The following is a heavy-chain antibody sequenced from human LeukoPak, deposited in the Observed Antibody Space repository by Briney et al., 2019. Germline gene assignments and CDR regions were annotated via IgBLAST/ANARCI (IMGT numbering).Heavy chain of an antibody. CDR3: ARDGQQYYYDSTPA. V-gene: IGHV3-48*02. CDR2: IISSSSTI. D-gene: IGHD3-22*01. CDR1: GFTFSSYS. J-gene: IGHJ5*02. Sequence: QPGGSLRPSCAASGFTFSSYSMNWVRQAPGKGLEWVSYIISSSSTIYYADSVKGRFTISRENAKNSLYLQMNSLRDEDTAVYYCARDGQQYYYDSTPAWGQGTLVTVSS.